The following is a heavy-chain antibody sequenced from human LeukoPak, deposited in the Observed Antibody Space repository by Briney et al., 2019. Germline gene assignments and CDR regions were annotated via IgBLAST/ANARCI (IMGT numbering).Heavy chain of an antibody. CDR1: GGSISSSSYY. Sequence: SETLSLTCTVSGGSISSSSYYWGWIRQPPGKGLEWIGSIYYSGSTYYNPSLKSRVTISVDTSKNQFSLKLSSVTAADTAVFYCASNRGYSYGPFYFDYRGRGTLVTVSS. CDR3: ASNRGYSYGPFYFDY. D-gene: IGHD5-18*01. CDR2: IYYSGST. J-gene: IGHJ4*02. V-gene: IGHV4-39*01.